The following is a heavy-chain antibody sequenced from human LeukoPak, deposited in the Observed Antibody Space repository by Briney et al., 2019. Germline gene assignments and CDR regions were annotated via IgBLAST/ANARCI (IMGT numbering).Heavy chain of an antibody. CDR3: ARDGGVVVVPAANSDY. Sequence: GGSLRLSCAASGFTFSSYSMNWVRQAPGKGLEWVSSISSSSSYIYYADSVKGRFTISRDNAKNSLYLQMNSLRAEDTAVYYCARDGGVVVVPAANSDYWGQGTLVTVSS. D-gene: IGHD2-2*01. J-gene: IGHJ4*02. CDR2: ISSSSSYI. V-gene: IGHV3-21*01. CDR1: GFTFSSYS.